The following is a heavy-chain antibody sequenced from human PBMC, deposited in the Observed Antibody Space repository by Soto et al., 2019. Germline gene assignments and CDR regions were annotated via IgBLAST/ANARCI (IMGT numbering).Heavy chain of an antibody. V-gene: IGHV3-7*03. D-gene: IGHD3-22*01. CDR1: GFTFSNYW. Sequence: SGGSLRLSCAASGFTFSNYWMSWVRQAPGKRLEWVANIKQDGSEKHYVDSMKGRFAISRDDSKNMVYLQMNSLKTEDTAIYYCTTDSYIPIVIVRFAYWXHGTLVTVSS. CDR3: TTDSYIPIVIVRFAY. J-gene: IGHJ4*01. CDR2: IKQDGSEK.